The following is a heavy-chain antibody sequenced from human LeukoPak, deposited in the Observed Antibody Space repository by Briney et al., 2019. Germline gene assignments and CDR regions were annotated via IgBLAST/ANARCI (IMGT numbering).Heavy chain of an antibody. V-gene: IGHV3-7*01. J-gene: IGHJ4*02. Sequence: GGSLRLSCAASGFTFSDYYMSWIRQAPGKGLEWVANIKQDGSEKYYVDSVKGRFTISRDNAKNSLYLQMNSLRAEDTAVYYCARDQGYSGSYPLGYWGQGTLVTVSS. D-gene: IGHD1-26*01. CDR1: GFTFSDYY. CDR3: ARDQGYSGSYPLGY. CDR2: IKQDGSEK.